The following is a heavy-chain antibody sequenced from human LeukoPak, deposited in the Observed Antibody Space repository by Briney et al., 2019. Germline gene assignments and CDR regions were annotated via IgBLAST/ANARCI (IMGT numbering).Heavy chain of an antibody. Sequence: SETLSLTCNVSGDSISRFYWNWIRQPPGKGLGWIGYISYSGSSDYNPSLKSRLTNYNPSLKSRVTMSADTSKNQLSLRLNSVTAADTAVYYCAKWEQSTNAFDIWGQGTMVTVSS. CDR1: GDSISRFY. V-gene: IGHV4-59*01. J-gene: IGHJ3*02. D-gene: IGHD1/OR15-1a*01. CDR2: ISYSGSSDYNPSLKSRLT. CDR3: AKWEQSTNAFDI.